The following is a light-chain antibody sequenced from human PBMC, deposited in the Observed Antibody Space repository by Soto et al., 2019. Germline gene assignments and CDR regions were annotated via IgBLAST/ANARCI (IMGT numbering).Light chain of an antibody. J-gene: IGLJ3*02. CDR1: NSDVGGYNY. CDR3: CSYVDTDTWV. Sequence: QSALTQPRSVSGSPGQSVTISCTGTNSDVGGYNYVSWYQQYPGKAPKLMISGVSERPSGVPDRFSGSKSGNTASLTISGLQAEDGADYYCCSYVDTDTWVFGGGTK. CDR2: GVS. V-gene: IGLV2-11*01.